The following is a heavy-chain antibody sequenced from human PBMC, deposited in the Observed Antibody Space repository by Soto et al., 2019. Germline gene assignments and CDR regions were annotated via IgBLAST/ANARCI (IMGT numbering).Heavy chain of an antibody. CDR1: GGSIGSYY. CDR2: IYYSGST. Sequence: PSETLSLTCTVSGGSIGSYYWSWIRQPPGKGLEWIGYIYYSGSTNYNPSLKSRVTISVDTSKNQFSLKLSSVTAADTAVYYCARQIGYCSSTSCYGTVDVWGKGTKVTVSS. J-gene: IGHJ6*04. V-gene: IGHV4-59*08. CDR3: ARQIGYCSSTSCYGTVDV. D-gene: IGHD2-2*01.